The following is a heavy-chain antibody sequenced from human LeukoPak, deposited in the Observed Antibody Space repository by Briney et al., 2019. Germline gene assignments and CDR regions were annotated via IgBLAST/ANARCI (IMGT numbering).Heavy chain of an antibody. Sequence: GGSLRLSCAASGFTFSSCGMHWVRQAPGKGLEWVAVIWSDGSNKYYADSVKGRFTISRDNSKNTLYLQMNSLRAEDTAVYYCAREGAAGTADFEYWGQGTLVTVSS. V-gene: IGHV3-33*01. J-gene: IGHJ4*02. CDR1: GFTFSSCG. CDR2: IWSDGSNK. D-gene: IGHD6-13*01. CDR3: AREGAAGTADFEY.